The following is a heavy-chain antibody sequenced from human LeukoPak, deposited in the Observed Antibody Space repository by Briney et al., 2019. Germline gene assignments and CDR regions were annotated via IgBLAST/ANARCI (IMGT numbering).Heavy chain of an antibody. D-gene: IGHD3-10*01. J-gene: IGHJ6*03. V-gene: IGHV1-2*02. Sequence: GASVKVSCKASGYTFTSYHMHWVRQAPGQGLEWMGWISAYNGNTNYAQKFQGRVTMTRDTSISTAYMELSRLTSDDTAVYYCARALGRQHFYGSGTYKKNYYYMDVWGKGTTVTISS. CDR2: ISAYNGNT. CDR1: GYTFTSYH. CDR3: ARALGRQHFYGSGTYKKNYYYMDV.